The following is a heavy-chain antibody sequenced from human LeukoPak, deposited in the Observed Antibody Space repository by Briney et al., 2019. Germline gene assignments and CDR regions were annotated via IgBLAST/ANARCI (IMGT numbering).Heavy chain of an antibody. CDR3: ARSGIKMVRGVIIKSPYHMDV. D-gene: IGHD3-10*01. Sequence: GGSLRLSCAASGFTFSSYAMNWVRQAPGKGLEWVSSISSSSNYIYYADSVKGRFTISRDDAKNSLSLQMNSLRAEDTAVYYCARSGIKMVRGVIIKSPYHMDVWGKGTTVTVSS. CDR2: ISSSSNYI. J-gene: IGHJ6*03. V-gene: IGHV3-21*01. CDR1: GFTFSSYA.